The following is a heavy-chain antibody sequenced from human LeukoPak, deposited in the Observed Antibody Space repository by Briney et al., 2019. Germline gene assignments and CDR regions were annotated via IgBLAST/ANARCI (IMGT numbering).Heavy chain of an antibody. V-gene: IGHV3-23*01. CDR1: GFTFSSYA. CDR2: ISGSGGDT. Sequence: HPGGSLRLSCAASGFTFSSYAMSWVRQAPGKGLEWVSAISGSGGDTYYADSVKGRFTISRDNSKKTLYLQMNSLRAEDTAVYYCAKISSYYYDSSGLVDYWGQGTLVTVSS. CDR3: AKISSYYYDSSGLVDY. D-gene: IGHD3-22*01. J-gene: IGHJ4*02.